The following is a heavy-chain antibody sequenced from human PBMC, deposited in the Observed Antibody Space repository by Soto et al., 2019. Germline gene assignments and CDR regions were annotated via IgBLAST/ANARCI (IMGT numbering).Heavy chain of an antibody. J-gene: IGHJ6*02. D-gene: IGHD2-21*02. V-gene: IGHV4-59*01. CDR2: MYNTGST. Sequence: ASETLSLTCTVSGGSISGYYWSWIRQPPGKGLERIGYMYNTGSTAYNPSFKSRVTISVDTSKNQFSLKLNSVTAADTAVYYCARDLWGYCGTDCYPLDVWGQGTKVTVSS. CDR1: GGSISGYY. CDR3: ARDLWGYCGTDCYPLDV.